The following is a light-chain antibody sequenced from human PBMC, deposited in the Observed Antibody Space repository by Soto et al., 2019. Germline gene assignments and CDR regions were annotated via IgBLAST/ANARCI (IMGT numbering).Light chain of an antibody. V-gene: IGLV1-47*01. J-gene: IGLJ2*01. CDR3: AAWDDSLSVGV. CDR1: SSNIGYNF. CDR2: RND. Sequence: QSVLTQPPSASGTPGQRVTISCSGSSSNIGYNFVYWYQQVPGTAPKLLIYRNDQRPSGVPGRFSGSKSGTSASLAISGLRSEDEADYYCAAWDDSLSVGVFGGGTKLTVL.